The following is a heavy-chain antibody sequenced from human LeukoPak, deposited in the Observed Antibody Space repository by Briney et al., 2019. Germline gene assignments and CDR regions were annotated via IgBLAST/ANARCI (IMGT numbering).Heavy chain of an antibody. J-gene: IGHJ4*02. CDR2: IIPIFGTA. CDR3: ARVEYSSGWFGLDY. V-gene: IGHV1-69*06. Sequence: SVKVSCKASGGTFSSYAISWVRQAPGQGLEWMGGIIPIFGTANYAQKFQGRVTITADKSTSTAYMELSSLRSEDTAVYYCARVEYSSGWFGLDYWGQGTLVTVSS. D-gene: IGHD6-19*01. CDR1: GGTFSSYA.